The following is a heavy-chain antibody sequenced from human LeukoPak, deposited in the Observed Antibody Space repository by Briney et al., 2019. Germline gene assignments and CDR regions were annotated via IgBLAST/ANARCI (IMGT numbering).Heavy chain of an antibody. J-gene: IGHJ4*02. CDR3: AKGALAAAGSGFDY. V-gene: IGHV3-23*01. CDR2: VSASGGST. D-gene: IGHD6-13*01. Sequence: GGSLRLSCAASGFTFNHYGMHWVRQAPGKGLEWVSSVSASGGSTYHADSVKGRFTISRDNSKNTLHLQMNSLRADDTALYYCAKGALAAAGSGFDYWGQGTLVTVSS. CDR1: GFTFNHYG.